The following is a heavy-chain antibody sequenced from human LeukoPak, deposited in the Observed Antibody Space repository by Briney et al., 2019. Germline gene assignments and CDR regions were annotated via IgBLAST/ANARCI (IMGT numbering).Heavy chain of an antibody. D-gene: IGHD3-10*01. CDR2: INSDGSST. CDR3: AKGGYYLDP. V-gene: IGHV3-74*01. CDR1: GFTFSSYW. Sequence: GGSLRLSCAASGFTFSSYWMHWVRQAPGKGLVWVSRINSDGSSTYYADSVKGRFTISRDNSKNTLYLQMNSLRAEDTAVYYCAKGGYYLDPWGQGTLVTVSS. J-gene: IGHJ5*02.